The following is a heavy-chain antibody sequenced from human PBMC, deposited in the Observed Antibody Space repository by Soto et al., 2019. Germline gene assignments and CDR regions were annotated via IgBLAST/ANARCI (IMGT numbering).Heavy chain of an antibody. J-gene: IGHJ4*02. CDR3: ARDKITGLFDY. V-gene: IGHV4-34*01. CDR1: GGSFSGYY. CDR2: INHSGST. Sequence: QVQLQQWGAGLLKPSETLSLTCAVYGGSFSGYYWTWIRQPPGTGLEWIGEINHSGSTNYNPSLKSRVTRSVDTSKNQFSLKLTSVTAADRAVYFCARDKITGLFDYWGQGTRVSVSS. D-gene: IGHD2-8*02.